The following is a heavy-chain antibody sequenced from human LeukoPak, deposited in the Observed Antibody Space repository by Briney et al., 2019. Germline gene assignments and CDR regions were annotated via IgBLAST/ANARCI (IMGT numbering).Heavy chain of an antibody. Sequence: GGSLRLSCAASGFTFSSFWMHWVRQAPGKGLVWVSRINSDGSSTSYAASVKGRFTISRDNSKNTMLLQMNSLRAEDTAIYYCAKDRVLGQRLVDDAFDVWGQGTMVTVSS. J-gene: IGHJ3*01. CDR3: AKDRVLGQRLVDDAFDV. D-gene: IGHD6-13*01. V-gene: IGHV3-74*01. CDR1: GFTFSSFW. CDR2: INSDGSST.